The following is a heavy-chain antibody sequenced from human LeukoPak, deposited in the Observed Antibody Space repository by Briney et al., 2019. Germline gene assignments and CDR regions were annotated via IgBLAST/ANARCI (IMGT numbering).Heavy chain of an antibody. V-gene: IGHV3-30*15. CDR3: ATWYCSSWYSSDSFDP. CDR2: ISLDGTNR. J-gene: IGHJ5*02. CDR1: VFTFSRYA. D-gene: IGHD6-13*01. Sequence: PGTSLRLSCAASVFTFSRYAMHWVRQAPGKGLEWVAMISLDGTNRNYADSVEGRFTISRDNSKNTLYLQMSSVRPEDTAFYYCATWYCSSWYSSDSFDPWGQRTLVTVSS.